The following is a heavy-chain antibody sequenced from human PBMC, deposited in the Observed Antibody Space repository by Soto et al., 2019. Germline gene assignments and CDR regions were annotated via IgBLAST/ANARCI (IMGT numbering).Heavy chain of an antibody. Sequence: SETLSLTCAVYGWSFSGYYWRWIRQPPGKGLEWIGEINHSGSTHYYPSLKSRVTISVDTTTNQTSLKLSSVTAADTAVYYFARGSWYRLWFDPWGQGTLVTVSS. CDR1: GWSFSGYY. CDR3: ARGSWYRLWFDP. V-gene: IGHV4-34*01. D-gene: IGHD2-2*01. J-gene: IGHJ5*02. CDR2: INHSGST.